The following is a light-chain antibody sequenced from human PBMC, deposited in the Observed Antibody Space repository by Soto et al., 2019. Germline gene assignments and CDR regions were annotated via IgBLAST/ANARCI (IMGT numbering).Light chain of an antibody. J-gene: IGLJ2*01. CDR3: SSFAGNKNL. Sequence: QSVLTQPPSASGSPGQSVTISCTGTSSDVGGYDLVSWYQQHPGKAPKLILYEVAKRPSGVPARFSGSKSGNTATLTVSGLQADDESDYYCSSFAGNKNLFGGGTKLTVL. CDR1: SSDVGGYDL. V-gene: IGLV2-8*01. CDR2: EVA.